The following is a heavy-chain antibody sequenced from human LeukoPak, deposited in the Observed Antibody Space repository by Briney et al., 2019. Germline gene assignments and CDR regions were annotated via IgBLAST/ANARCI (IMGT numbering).Heavy chain of an antibody. Sequence: SETLSLTCTVSGVSISNHYSSWIRQPPGKGLEWIGYIYYTGNTNYNPSLKSRVTISEDTSKNQVSLRLSSVTAADTAVYYCALIAGDNFDYWGQGTLVTVSS. V-gene: IGHV4-59*08. D-gene: IGHD6-13*01. CDR2: IYYTGNT. J-gene: IGHJ4*02. CDR3: ALIAGDNFDY. CDR1: GVSISNHY.